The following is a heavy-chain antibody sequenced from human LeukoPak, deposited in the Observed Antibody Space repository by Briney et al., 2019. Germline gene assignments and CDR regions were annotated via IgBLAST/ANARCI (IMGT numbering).Heavy chain of an antibody. CDR1: GYSIRTSSH. V-gene: IGHV4-38-2*02. D-gene: IGHD3-10*01. CDR2: IYHSGSS. J-gene: IGHJ6*03. CDR3: ARDVYYGSGKDYYYYYMDV. Sequence: SETLSLTCSVSGYSIRTSSHWGWIRQSPGEGLEWMGSIYHSGSSYYNPSLKNRVTLSIDTSKNHFSLKLSSVTAADTAVYYCARDVYYGSGKDYYYYYMDVWGKGTTVTVSS.